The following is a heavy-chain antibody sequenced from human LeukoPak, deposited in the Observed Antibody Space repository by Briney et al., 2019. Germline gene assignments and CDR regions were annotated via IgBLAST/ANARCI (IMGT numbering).Heavy chain of an antibody. V-gene: IGHV3-7*01. Sequence: GGSLRLSCAASGFTFSRHWMTWVRQAPGKGLEWVANIKQDGSEKSYVDSVRGRFTISRDNAKNSLYLEMNSLRVEDTAVYYCARLVNSARDYWGQGTLVTVSS. J-gene: IGHJ4*02. D-gene: IGHD6-6*01. CDR2: IKQDGSEK. CDR1: GFTFSRHW. CDR3: ARLVNSARDY.